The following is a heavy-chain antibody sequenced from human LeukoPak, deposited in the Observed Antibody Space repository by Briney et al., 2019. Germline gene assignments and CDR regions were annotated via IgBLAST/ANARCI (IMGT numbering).Heavy chain of an antibody. CDR3: ARWGDGFDI. V-gene: IGHV4-59*01. Sequence: SETLSLTCTVSGGSISSYYWSWIRQPPGKGLEWIGYIYYSGSTNYNPSLKSRVTISVDTSKNQFSLKLRSVTPADTAVYYCARWGDGFDIWGQGTMVTVSS. CDR2: IYYSGST. CDR1: GGSISSYY. J-gene: IGHJ3*02. D-gene: IGHD4-23*01.